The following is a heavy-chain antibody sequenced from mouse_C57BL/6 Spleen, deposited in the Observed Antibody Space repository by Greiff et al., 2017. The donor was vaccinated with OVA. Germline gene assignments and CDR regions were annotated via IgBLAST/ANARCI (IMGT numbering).Heavy chain of an antibody. CDR2: IRNKANNHAT. CDR1: GFTFSDAW. J-gene: IGHJ4*01. Sequence: EVKVEESGGGLVQPGGSMKLSCAASGFTFSDAWMDWVRQSPEKGLEWVAEIRNKANNHATYYAESVKGRFTISRDDSKSSVYLQMNSLRAEDTGIYYCTGIYYGNYDYAMDYWGQGTSVTVSS. CDR3: TGIYYGNYDYAMDY. D-gene: IGHD2-1*01. V-gene: IGHV6-6*01.